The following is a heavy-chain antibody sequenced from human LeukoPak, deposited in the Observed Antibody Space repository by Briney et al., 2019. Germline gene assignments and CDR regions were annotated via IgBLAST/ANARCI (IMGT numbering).Heavy chain of an antibody. J-gene: IGHJ6*03. V-gene: IGHV3-21*01. D-gene: IGHD2-2*01. CDR1: GFTFSSYS. CDR2: ISSSSSYI. CDR3: ARARKYQLLITAGKYYYYYMDV. Sequence: GGSLRLSCAASGFTFSSYSMNWVRQAPGKGLEWVSSISSSSSYIYYADSVKGRFTISRNNAKNYLYLQMNSLRAEDTAVYYCARARKYQLLITAGKYYYYYMDVWGKGTTVTVSS.